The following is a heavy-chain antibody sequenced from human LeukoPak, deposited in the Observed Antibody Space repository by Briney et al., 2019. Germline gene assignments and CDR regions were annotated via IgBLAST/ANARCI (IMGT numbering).Heavy chain of an antibody. CDR3: AKDAPGDYDFWSGPLGY. CDR2: ISYDGSNK. CDR1: GFTFSTFA. D-gene: IGHD3-3*01. V-gene: IGHV3-30*18. Sequence: GGSLRLSCAASGFTFSTFAMHWVRQAPGKGLEWVAVISYDGSNKYYADSVKGRFTISRDNSKNTLYLQMNSLRAEDTAVYYCAKDAPGDYDFWSGPLGYWGQGTLVTVSS. J-gene: IGHJ4*02.